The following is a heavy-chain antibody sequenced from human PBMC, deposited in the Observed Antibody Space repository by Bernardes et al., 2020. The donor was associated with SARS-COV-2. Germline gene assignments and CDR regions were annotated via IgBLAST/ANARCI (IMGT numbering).Heavy chain of an antibody. D-gene: IGHD6-13*01. Sequence: SETLSLTCTVSGGSISSYYWSWIRQPPGKGLEWIGRIYTSGSTTYNPSLKSRVTMSVDTSKNQFFLKLSSVTAADTAVYYCARELQQQLIVKGRSWFDHWGQGTLVTVSS. CDR3: ARELQQQLIVKGRSWFDH. J-gene: IGHJ5*02. CDR1: GGSISSYY. V-gene: IGHV4-4*07. CDR2: IYTSGST.